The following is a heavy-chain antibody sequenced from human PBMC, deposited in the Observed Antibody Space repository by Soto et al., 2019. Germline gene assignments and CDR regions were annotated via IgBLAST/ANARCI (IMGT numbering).Heavy chain of an antibody. J-gene: IGHJ6*02. CDR3: ARDQVVVVPAAISYGMDV. Sequence: ASVKVSCKASGYTFTGYYMHWLRQAPGQGLEWMGWINPNSGGTNYAQKFQGRVTMTRDTSISTAYMELSRLRSDDTAVYYCARDQVVVVPAAISYGMDVWGQGTTVTVSS. CDR1: GYTFTGYY. CDR2: INPNSGGT. D-gene: IGHD2-2*01. V-gene: IGHV1-2*02.